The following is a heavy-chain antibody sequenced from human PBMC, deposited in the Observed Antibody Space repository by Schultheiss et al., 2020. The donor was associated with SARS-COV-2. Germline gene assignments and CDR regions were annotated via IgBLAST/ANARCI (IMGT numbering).Heavy chain of an antibody. CDR1: GFTFSSYG. J-gene: IGHJ4*02. D-gene: IGHD7-27*01. CDR2: ISYDGSNK. CDR3: ARDLSGASDS. Sequence: GGSLRLSCAASGFTFSSYGMHWVRQAPGKGLEWVAVISYDGSNKYYADSVKGRFTISRDNAKNTLYLQMNSLRAEDTALYYCARDLSGASDSWGQGTLVTVSS. V-gene: IGHV3-30*03.